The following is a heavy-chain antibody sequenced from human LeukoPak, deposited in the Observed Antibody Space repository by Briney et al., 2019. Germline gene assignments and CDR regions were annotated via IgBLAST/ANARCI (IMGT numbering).Heavy chain of an antibody. CDR2: INPNSGGT. CDR1: GYTFTGYY. D-gene: IGHD6-13*01. CDR3: ARGVYAILGGIAAAGTIDY. V-gene: IGHV1-2*02. Sequence: GASVKVSCKASGYTFTGYYMHWVRQAPGQGLEWMGWINPNSGGTNYAQKFQGRVTMTRDTSISTAYMELSRLRSDDTAVYYCARGVYAILGGIAAAGTIDYWGQGTLVTVSS. J-gene: IGHJ4*02.